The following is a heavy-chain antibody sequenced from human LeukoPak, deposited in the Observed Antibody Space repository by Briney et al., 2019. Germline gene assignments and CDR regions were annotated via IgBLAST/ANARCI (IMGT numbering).Heavy chain of an antibody. CDR2: INPSGGST. Sequence: ASVKVSCKASGYTFTSFDFNWVRQAPGQGLEWMGIINPSGGSTSYAQKFQGRVTMTRDTSMSTVYMELSSLRSEDTAVYYCARGASLYSNYGWFDPWGQGTLVTVSS. V-gene: IGHV1-46*01. D-gene: IGHD4-11*01. CDR3: ARGASLYSNYGWFDP. J-gene: IGHJ5*02. CDR1: GYTFTSFD.